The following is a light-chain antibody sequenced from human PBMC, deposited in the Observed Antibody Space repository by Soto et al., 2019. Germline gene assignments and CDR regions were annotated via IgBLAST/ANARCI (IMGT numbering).Light chain of an antibody. CDR2: GAS. Sequence: EVVLTQSPGTLSLSPGERATLSCRASQSVSSSYLVWYQQKPGQAPRLLIYGASSRATGIPDRFSGSGSGTDFTLTISRLEPEDFAVYYCQQYHISSRYTFGQGTKLEI. CDR3: QQYHISSRYT. CDR1: QSVSSSY. V-gene: IGKV3-20*01. J-gene: IGKJ2*01.